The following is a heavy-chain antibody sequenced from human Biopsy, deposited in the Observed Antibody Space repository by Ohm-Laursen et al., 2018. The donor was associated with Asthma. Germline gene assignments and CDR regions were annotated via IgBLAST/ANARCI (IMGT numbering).Heavy chain of an antibody. J-gene: IGHJ6*02. CDR1: GGSMTPTSHY. V-gene: IGHV4-39*01. CDR2: ISYGGKT. CDR3: ARRITIFGVVQKDHGMDA. Sequence: GTLSLTCTVSGGSMTPTSHYWDWIRQAPGKGLEWIGYISYGGKTSYNPSLKNRVTISRDTSKNQFSRRLPSVTATDTAVYFCARRITIFGVVQKDHGMDAWGQGTTVIVSS. D-gene: IGHD3-3*01.